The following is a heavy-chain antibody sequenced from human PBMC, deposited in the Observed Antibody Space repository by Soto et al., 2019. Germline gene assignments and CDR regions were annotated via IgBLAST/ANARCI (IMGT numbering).Heavy chain of an antibody. CDR1: GGSFSGYY. Sequence: SETLSLTCAVYGGSFSGYYWSWIRQPPGKGLEWIGEINHSGSTNYNPSLKSRVTISVDTSKNQFSLTLSSVTAAETAVYYCARGGGYCSSTSCYISYYYYGMDVWGQGTTVTVSS. D-gene: IGHD2-2*02. CDR3: ARGGGYCSSTSCYISYYYYGMDV. CDR2: INHSGST. J-gene: IGHJ6*02. V-gene: IGHV4-34*01.